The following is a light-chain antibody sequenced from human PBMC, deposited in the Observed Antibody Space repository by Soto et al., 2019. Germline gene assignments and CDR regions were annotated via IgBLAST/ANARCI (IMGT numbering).Light chain of an antibody. CDR2: EVS. J-gene: IGLJ1*01. CDR3: RSYAGSNISGV. V-gene: IGLV2-8*01. CDR1: SSEVGGYNY. Sequence: QSALTPPPSASGSPGQSVTISCPGTSSEVGGYNYVSWYQQHPGKAPKLMIYEVSKRPSGVPDRFSGSKSGNTASLTVSGLQAEDEADYYCRSYAGSNISGVFGTGTKVTVL.